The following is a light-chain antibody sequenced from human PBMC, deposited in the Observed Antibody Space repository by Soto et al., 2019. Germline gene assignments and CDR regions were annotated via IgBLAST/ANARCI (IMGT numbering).Light chain of an antibody. V-gene: IGLV2-14*03. CDR2: DVR. CDR3: SSYTTSNTRQIV. J-gene: IGLJ1*01. CDR1: SSDVGGYNY. Sequence: QSVLPQPASVSGAPGQSITISCTGTSSDVGGYNYVSWYQHHPGKAPKLMIFDVRNRPSGVSNRFSGSKSGNTASLTISGLQPEDEADYYCSSYTTSNTRQIVFGTGTKVTVL.